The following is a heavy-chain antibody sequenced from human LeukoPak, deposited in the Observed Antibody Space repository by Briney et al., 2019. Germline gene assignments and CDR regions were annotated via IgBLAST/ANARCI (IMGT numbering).Heavy chain of an antibody. Sequence: ETLSLTCTVSGYSISSGYYWSWIRQPPGKGLEWIGYIYYSGSTNYNPSLKSRVTISVDTSKNQFSLKLSSVTAADTAVYYCARELLWFGEYYFDYWGQGTLVTVSS. CDR2: IYYSGST. CDR1: GYSISSGYY. V-gene: IGHV4-61*01. CDR3: ARELLWFGEYYFDY. J-gene: IGHJ4*02. D-gene: IGHD3-10*01.